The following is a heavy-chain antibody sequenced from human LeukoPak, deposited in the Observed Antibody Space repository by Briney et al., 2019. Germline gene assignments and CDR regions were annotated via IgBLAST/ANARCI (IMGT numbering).Heavy chain of an antibody. CDR3: ARDWYGGNPFDS. V-gene: IGHV4-59*01. CDR1: GGSISSYY. CDR2: IYFNGNT. J-gene: IGHJ4*02. D-gene: IGHD4-23*01. Sequence: SETLSLTCTVSGGSISSYYWSWIRQPPGKGLEWIGYIYFNGNTNYNPSLKSRVTISMDTSKNQFSLKLTSVTAADTAVYYCARDWYGGNPFDSWGQGTLVTVSS.